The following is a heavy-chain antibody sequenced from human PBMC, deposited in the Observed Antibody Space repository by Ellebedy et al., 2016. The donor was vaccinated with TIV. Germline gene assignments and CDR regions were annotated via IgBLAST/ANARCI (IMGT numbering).Heavy chain of an antibody. CDR2: IYDSGST. V-gene: IGHV4-39*01. Sequence: MPSETLSLTCTVSGGSISSNNSSWGWIRQPPGKGLEWIGNIYDSGSTYYNPSLNSRVTISVDTSKNQFSLKLSSVTAADTAVYYCASGEVVVSAAAGACFDYWGQGTLVTVSS. CDR3: ASGEVVVSAAAGACFDY. J-gene: IGHJ4*02. D-gene: IGHD2-15*01. CDR1: GGSISSNNSS.